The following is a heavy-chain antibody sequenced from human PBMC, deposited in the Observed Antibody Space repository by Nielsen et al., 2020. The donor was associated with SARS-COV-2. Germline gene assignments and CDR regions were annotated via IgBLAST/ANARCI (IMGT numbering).Heavy chain of an antibody. CDR3: ATGGFVVVPAAMRNYYGMDV. D-gene: IGHD2-2*01. J-gene: IGHJ6*02. CDR2: FDPEDGET. Sequence: ASVKVSCKASGYTFTGYYMHWVRQAPGKGLEWMGGFDPEDGETIYAQKFQGRVTMTEDTSTDTAYMELSSLRSEDTAVYYCATGGFVVVPAAMRNYYGMDVWGQGTTVTVSS. V-gene: IGHV1-24*01. CDR1: GYTFTGYY.